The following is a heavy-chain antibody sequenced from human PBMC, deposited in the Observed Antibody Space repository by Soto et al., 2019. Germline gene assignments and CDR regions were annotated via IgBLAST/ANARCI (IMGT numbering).Heavy chain of an antibody. CDR2: ISAYNGNT. D-gene: IGHD1-26*01. Sequence: QVQLVQSGGEVKKPGASVKVSCKASGYTFTSYGISWVRQAPGQGLEWMGRISAYNGNTNYAQKLQGRVTMTTDTXTSTAYMELRSLSSDDTAVYYCARVVGALGHWFDPWGQGTLVTVSS. J-gene: IGHJ5*02. CDR1: GYTFTSYG. V-gene: IGHV1-18*01. CDR3: ARVVGALGHWFDP.